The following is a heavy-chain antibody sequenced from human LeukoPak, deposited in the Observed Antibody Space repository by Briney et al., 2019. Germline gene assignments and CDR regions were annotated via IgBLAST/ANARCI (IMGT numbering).Heavy chain of an antibody. V-gene: IGHV4-34*01. D-gene: IGHD5-24*01. CDR1: GGSFSGYY. Sequence: TSETLSLTCAVYGGSFSGYYWSWIRQPPGKGLEWIGEINHSGSTNYNPSLKSRVTISVDTSKNQFSLKLSSVTDADTAMYYCARSFYNTGGWFDPWGQGTLVTVSS. CDR3: ARSFYNTGGWFDP. CDR2: INHSGST. J-gene: IGHJ5*02.